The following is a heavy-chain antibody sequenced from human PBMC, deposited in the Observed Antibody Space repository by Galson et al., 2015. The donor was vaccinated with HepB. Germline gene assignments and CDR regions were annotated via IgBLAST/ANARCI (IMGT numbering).Heavy chain of an antibody. CDR3: AKDATVITLVGGISYYSYYYAMDV. V-gene: IGHV3-23*01. CDR2: ISGTGGST. CDR1: GFSFSIYV. J-gene: IGHJ6*02. Sequence: SLRLSCAASGFSFSIYVMSWVRQAPGKGLEWVSGISGTGGSTHYAASVKGRFTISRDSTKNTLYLQMNDLRAEDTAVYYCAKDATVITLVGGISYYSYYYAMDVWGQGTTVTVSS. D-gene: IGHD3-10*01.